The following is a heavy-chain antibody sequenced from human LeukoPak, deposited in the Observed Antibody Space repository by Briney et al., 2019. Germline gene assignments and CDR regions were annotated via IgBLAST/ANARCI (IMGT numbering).Heavy chain of an antibody. CDR1: GGSISSYY. D-gene: IGHD6-13*01. CDR3: ARAYSISWYYFDY. V-gene: IGHV4-59*12. Sequence: KPSETLSLTCTVSGGSISSYYWSWIRQPPGKGLEWIGHIYSTGSANYNPSLKSRVTISVDKSKNQFSLKLTSVTAADTAVYYCARAYSISWYYFDYWGQGTLVTVSS. CDR2: IYSTGSA. J-gene: IGHJ4*02.